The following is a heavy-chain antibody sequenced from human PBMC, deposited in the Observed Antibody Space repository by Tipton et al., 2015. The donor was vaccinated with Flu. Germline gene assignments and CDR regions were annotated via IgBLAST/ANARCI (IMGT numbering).Heavy chain of an antibody. V-gene: IGHV4-59*01. CDR1: GGSLSNYF. CDR3: GSLSLNGCVGDSFDL. CDR2: IYYSGTT. D-gene: IGHD2-8*01. Sequence: LRLSCSVSGGSLSNYFWTWIRQSPGKGLEWIGYIYYSGTTKYDPSLRSRVTMSVDEWQNKVSLALNAVTAADTAVYYCGSLSLNGCVGDSFDLWGPGTMVTVSS. J-gene: IGHJ3*01.